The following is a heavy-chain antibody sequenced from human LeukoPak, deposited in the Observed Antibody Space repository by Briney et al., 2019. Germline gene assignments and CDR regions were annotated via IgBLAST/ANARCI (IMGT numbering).Heavy chain of an antibody. J-gene: IGHJ4*02. CDR2: ISSTGSTI. D-gene: IGHD3-10*01. CDR1: GFTFSSYS. CDR3: GRLKFGELSSDY. V-gene: IGHV3-48*02. Sequence: SGGSLRLSCAASGFTFSSYSINWVRQAPGKGLEWVSYISSTGSTIYCADSVKGRFTISRDNAKNSLYLEMNSLRDEDTAVYYCGRLKFGELSSDYWGRGTLVTVSS.